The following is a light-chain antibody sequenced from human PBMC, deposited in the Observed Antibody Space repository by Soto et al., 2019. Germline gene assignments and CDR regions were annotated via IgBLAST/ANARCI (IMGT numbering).Light chain of an antibody. Sequence: EIVMTQSPATLSVSPGERATLSCRASQSISANLAWHQQKPGQAPRLLIYAASIRATGVPARFSGSGSGTDFTLTISSLQSEDFAVYYCQHYNNWPPYTFGQGTKLEIK. V-gene: IGKV3-15*01. CDR2: AAS. J-gene: IGKJ2*01. CDR3: QHYNNWPPYT. CDR1: QSISAN.